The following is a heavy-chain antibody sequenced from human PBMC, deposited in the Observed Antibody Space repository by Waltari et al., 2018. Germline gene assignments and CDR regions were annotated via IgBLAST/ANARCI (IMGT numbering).Heavy chain of an antibody. D-gene: IGHD1-26*01. CDR2: INHSGST. J-gene: IGHJ4*02. Sequence: QVQLQQWGAGLLKPSETLSLTCAVYGGSFSGSYWSWLRQPPGKGLEWIGEINHSGSTNYNPSLKSRVTISVDTSKNQFSLKLSSVTAADTAVYYCASRHIVGATGAYWGQGTLVTVSS. V-gene: IGHV4-34*01. CDR1: GGSFSGSY. CDR3: ASRHIVGATGAY.